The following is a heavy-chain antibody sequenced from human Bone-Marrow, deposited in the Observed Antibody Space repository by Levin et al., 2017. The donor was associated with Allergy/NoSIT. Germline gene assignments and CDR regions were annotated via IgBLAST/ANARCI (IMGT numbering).Heavy chain of an antibody. Sequence: PGGSLRLSCAASGFSFSRFSMHWVRQAPGKGLEWVASISSNSGYKYYANTVRGRFTISRDYSLYLQMDSLRGEDTGIYYCARRTGDYDRPFDLWGQGAVVTVSS. V-gene: IGHV3-21*01. D-gene: IGHD4-17*01. CDR1: GFSFSRFS. CDR2: ISSNSGYK. J-gene: IGHJ4*02. CDR3: ARRTGDYDRPFDL.